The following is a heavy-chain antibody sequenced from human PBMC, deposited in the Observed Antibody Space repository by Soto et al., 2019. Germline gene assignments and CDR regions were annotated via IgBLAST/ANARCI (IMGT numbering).Heavy chain of an antibody. V-gene: IGHV4-31*03. CDR2: IYYSGST. CDR1: GGSISSGGYY. Sequence: QVQLQESGPGLVKPSQTLSLTCTVSGGSISSGGYYWSWIRQHPGKGLEWIGYIYYSGSTYYNPSLKSRVTISVDTSKNQFSLKLSSVTAADTAVYYCARVDCSSSSYYEGDWFDPWGQGTLVTVSS. CDR3: ARVDCSSSSYYEGDWFDP. D-gene: IGHD2-2*01. J-gene: IGHJ5*02.